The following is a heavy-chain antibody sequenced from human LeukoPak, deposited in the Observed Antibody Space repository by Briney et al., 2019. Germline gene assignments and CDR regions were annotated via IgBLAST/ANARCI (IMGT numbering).Heavy chain of an antibody. CDR1: GFTFSSYA. V-gene: IGHV3-30*04. CDR2: ISYDGSNK. Sequence: WGSLRLSCAASGFTFSSYAMHGVSQAPGKGLEWVAVISYDGSNKHYADSVKGRFTISRDNSKNTLYLQMNSLRAEDTAVYYCARRYDSSGSGFDYWGQGTLVTVSS. D-gene: IGHD3-22*01. J-gene: IGHJ4*02. CDR3: ARRYDSSGSGFDY.